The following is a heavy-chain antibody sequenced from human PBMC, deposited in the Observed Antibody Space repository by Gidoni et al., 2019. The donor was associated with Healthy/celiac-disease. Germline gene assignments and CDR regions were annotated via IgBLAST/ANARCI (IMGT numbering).Heavy chain of an antibody. CDR3: ARDVATKGFDP. Sequence: QVQLQESGPGLVKPSENLSLTCTVSGGSISSYYWSWIRQPPGKGLEWIGYSYYSGSTNYNPSLKSRVTISVDTSKNQFSLKLSSVTAADTAVYYCARDVATKGFDPWGQGTLVTVSS. CDR2: SYYSGST. J-gene: IGHJ5*02. D-gene: IGHD2-15*01. V-gene: IGHV4-59*01. CDR1: GGSISSYY.